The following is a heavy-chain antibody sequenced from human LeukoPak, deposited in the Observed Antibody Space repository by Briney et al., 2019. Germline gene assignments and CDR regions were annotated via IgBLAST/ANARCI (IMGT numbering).Heavy chain of an antibody. V-gene: IGHV3-30*02. CDR3: AKSVYYSGTSGYILDY. D-gene: IGHD2-2*02. Sequence: GGALTLSRAASGFTLSSYVMLGVRQAPRKGREGVAFIRHDGSNKFYAPAAKGRITLSRDNSKYTLYLQMNSLRAEDTAVYYCAKSVYYSGTSGYILDYWGQGTLVTVSS. CDR2: IRHDGSNK. CDR1: GFTLSSYV. J-gene: IGHJ4*02.